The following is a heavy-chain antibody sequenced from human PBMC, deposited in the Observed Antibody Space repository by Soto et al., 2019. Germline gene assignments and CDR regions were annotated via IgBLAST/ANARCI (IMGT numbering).Heavy chain of an antibody. CDR2: ISASGDTV. CDR3: ADLSVTDGVDV. J-gene: IGHJ6*02. V-gene: IGHV3-48*03. CDR1: GLPSSGFE. Sequence: PGGSLRLSCVTSGLPSSGFEMNWVRRAPGKGLEWVSYISASGDTVYYADSVKGRFTISRDNAKNTLYLEMNSLRAEDSAVYYCADLSVTDGVDVWGQGTTVTVSS. D-gene: IGHD3-16*01.